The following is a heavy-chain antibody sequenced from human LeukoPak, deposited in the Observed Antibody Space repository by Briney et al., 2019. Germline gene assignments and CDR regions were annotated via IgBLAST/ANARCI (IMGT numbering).Heavy chain of an antibody. Sequence: GESLKISCAVSRFTFSSYWMSWGRQAPGKGLEWVASVKQEGSEKYYVDSVKGRFIISRDNAKNSLYLQMNSLRAEDTAVYYCARDADLGSTITGAFDIWGQGTMVTVSS. D-gene: IGHD5-24*01. CDR3: ARDADLGSTITGAFDI. CDR1: RFTFSSYW. CDR2: VKQEGSEK. V-gene: IGHV3-7*01. J-gene: IGHJ3*02.